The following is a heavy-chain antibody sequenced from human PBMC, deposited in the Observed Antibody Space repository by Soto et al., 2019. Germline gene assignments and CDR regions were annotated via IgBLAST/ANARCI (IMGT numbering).Heavy chain of an antibody. CDR3: ARYKITGLFDY. V-gene: IGHV4-34*01. D-gene: IGHD2-8*02. CDR2: INHTGST. J-gene: IGHJ4*02. CDR1: GGSFSGYS. Sequence: QVQLQQWGAGLLKPSETLSLTCAVYGGSFSGYSWTWIRQPPGTGLEWIGEINHTGSTNYNPSLKSRVTISVDTSKNQFSLKLTSVTAADTAVYYGARYKITGLFDYWGQGTLVTVYS.